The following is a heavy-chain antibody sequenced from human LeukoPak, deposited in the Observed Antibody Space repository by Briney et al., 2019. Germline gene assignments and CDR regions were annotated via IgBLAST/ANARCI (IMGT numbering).Heavy chain of an antibody. Sequence: SETLSLTCTVSGGSMTSSNYYWGWIRQPPGKGLEWIGEINHSGSTNYNPSLKSRVTISVDTSKNQFSLKLSSVTAADTAVYYCARGLNWAKKGGIDYWGQGTLVTVSS. D-gene: IGHD7-27*01. CDR1: GGSMTSSNYY. J-gene: IGHJ4*02. CDR3: ARGLNWAKKGGIDY. V-gene: IGHV4-39*07. CDR2: INHSGST.